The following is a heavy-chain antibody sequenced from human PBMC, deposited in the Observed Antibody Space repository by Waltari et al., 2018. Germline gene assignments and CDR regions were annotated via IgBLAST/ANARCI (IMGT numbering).Heavy chain of an antibody. CDR3: ARQGPDFDY. Sequence: QVQLQESGPGLVKPSETLSLTCAVSGYSISSGYYWGWIRQPPGKGLEWIGSIYHSGSTYYNPSRKSRVTISVDTSKNQFSLKLSSVTAADTAVYYCARQGPDFDYWGQGTLVTVSS. CDR1: GYSISSGYY. J-gene: IGHJ4*02. V-gene: IGHV4-38-2*01. CDR2: IYHSGST.